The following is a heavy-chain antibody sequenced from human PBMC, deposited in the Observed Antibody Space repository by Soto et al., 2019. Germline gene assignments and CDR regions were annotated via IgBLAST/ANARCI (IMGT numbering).Heavy chain of an antibody. J-gene: IGHJ4*02. CDR1: GGSISSYY. V-gene: IGHV4-59*01. Sequence: ETLSLTCTVSGGSISSYYWSWIRQPPGKGLEWIGYIYYSGSTNYNPSLKSRVTISVDTSKNQFSLKLSSVTAADTAVYYWAREWRGLPLFDYWGQGTLVTVSS. CDR3: AREWRGLPLFDY. D-gene: IGHD1-26*01. CDR2: IYYSGST.